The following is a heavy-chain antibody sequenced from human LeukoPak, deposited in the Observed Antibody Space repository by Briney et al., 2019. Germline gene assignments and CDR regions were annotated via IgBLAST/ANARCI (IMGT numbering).Heavy chain of an antibody. D-gene: IGHD3-3*01. V-gene: IGHV4-39*01. Sequence: SETLSLTCTVSGGSISSSSYNWGWIRQPPGKGLEWNGNIYYSGSTYYNPSLKSRVTISVDTSKNQFSLKVSSVTAADTAVYYCASSQDFWSGSPFGYWGQGTLVTVSS. CDR2: IYYSGST. CDR1: GGSISSSSYN. J-gene: IGHJ4*02. CDR3: ASSQDFWSGSPFGY.